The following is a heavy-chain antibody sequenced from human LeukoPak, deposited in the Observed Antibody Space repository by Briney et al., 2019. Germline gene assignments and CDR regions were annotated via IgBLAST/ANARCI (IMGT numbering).Heavy chain of an antibody. CDR3: ARTSYSTSDGY. Sequence: GGSLRLSCAASGFTFRSYAMTWVRQAPGKGLEWVSSIGGSGTSTYYGDSVKGRFTISRDNSKNTLYLQMNSLRAEDTAVYYCARTSYSTSDGYWGQGTLSPSPQ. CDR2: IGGSGTST. D-gene: IGHD6-6*01. CDR1: GFTFRSYA. V-gene: IGHV3-23*01. J-gene: IGHJ4*02.